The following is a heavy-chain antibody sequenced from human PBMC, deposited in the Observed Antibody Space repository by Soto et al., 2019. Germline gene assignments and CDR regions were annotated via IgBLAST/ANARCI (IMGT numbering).Heavy chain of an antibody. CDR2: ISAYNGNT. V-gene: IGHV1-18*04. J-gene: IGHJ6*02. CDR3: ARDPNYCSSTSCYPPPYYYGMDV. Sequence: ASVKVSCKASGYTFTSYGISWVRQAPGQGLEWMGWISAYNGNTNYAQKLQGRVTMTTDTSTSTAYMELRSLRSDDTAVYYCARDPNYCSSTSCYPPPYYYGMDVWGQGTPVTVSS. D-gene: IGHD2-2*01. CDR1: GYTFTSYG.